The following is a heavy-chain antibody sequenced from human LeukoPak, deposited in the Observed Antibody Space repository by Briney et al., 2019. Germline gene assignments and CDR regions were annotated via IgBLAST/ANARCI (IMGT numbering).Heavy chain of an antibody. J-gene: IGHJ4*02. Sequence: GASVKVSCKASGYTFTSYGISWVRQAPGQGLEWMGWISAYNGNTNYAQKLQGRVTMTTDTSTSTAYMELRSLRSDDTAVYYCARVHYYGSGSYYNPFDYWGQGTLVTVSS. CDR1: GYTFTSYG. CDR2: ISAYNGNT. D-gene: IGHD3-10*01. CDR3: ARVHYYGSGSYYNPFDY. V-gene: IGHV1-18*01.